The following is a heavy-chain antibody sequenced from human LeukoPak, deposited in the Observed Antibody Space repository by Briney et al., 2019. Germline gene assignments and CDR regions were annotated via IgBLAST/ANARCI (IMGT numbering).Heavy chain of an antibody. V-gene: IGHV4-34*01. CDR2: INHSGST. J-gene: IGHJ5*02. D-gene: IGHD3-10*01. CDR3: AREGKRVRGVIISWFDP. CDR1: GGSFSGYY. Sequence: SETLSLTCAVYGGSFSGYYWSWIRQPPGKGLEWIGEINHSGSTNCNPSLKSRVTISVDTSKNQFSLKLSSVTAADTAVYYCAREGKRVRGVIISWFDPWGQGTLVTVSS.